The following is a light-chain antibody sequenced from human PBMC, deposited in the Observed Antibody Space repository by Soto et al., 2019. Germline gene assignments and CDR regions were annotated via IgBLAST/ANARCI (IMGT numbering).Light chain of an antibody. V-gene: IGKV1-33*01. CDR1: QDISKY. J-gene: IGKJ4*01. CDR2: DGS. CDR3: QQFHSQPLT. Sequence: DIQMTQSPSSLSASVGDRVTITCQASQDISKYVNWYQQKPGTAPKLMIYDGSNVQLGVPSRFSVSGSWTDFTFTINSLRPEDIATYYCQQFHSQPLTFGGGTKVEIK.